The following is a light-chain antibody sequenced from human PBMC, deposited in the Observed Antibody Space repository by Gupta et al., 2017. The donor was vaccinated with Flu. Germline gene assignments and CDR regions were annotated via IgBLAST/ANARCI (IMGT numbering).Light chain of an antibody. CDR3: QQYNNWPRT. V-gene: IGKV3-15*01. CDR2: GSS. Sequence: PSPPPVSPAERATLACMASQSVSSKLACYQQTPGQAPRLLISGSSTRATGIPARFSGSASATEFTLTIRILHSEDFAVYYFQQYNNWPRTFGGGTKLEIK. CDR1: QSVSSK. J-gene: IGKJ4*01.